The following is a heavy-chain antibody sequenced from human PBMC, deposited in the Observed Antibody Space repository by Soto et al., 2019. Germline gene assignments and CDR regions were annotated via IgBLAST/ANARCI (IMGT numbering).Heavy chain of an antibody. CDR2: IYYSGST. CDR3: ARDTKNCSGGSCTGNWFDP. D-gene: IGHD2-15*01. J-gene: IGHJ5*02. CDR1: GGSISSGGYY. Sequence: SETLSLTCTVSGGSISSGGYYWSWIRQHPGKGLEWIGYIYYSGSTYYNPSLKSRVTISVDTSKNQFSLKLSSVTAADTAVYYCARDTKNCSGGSCTGNWFDPWGQGTLVTVSS. V-gene: IGHV4-31*03.